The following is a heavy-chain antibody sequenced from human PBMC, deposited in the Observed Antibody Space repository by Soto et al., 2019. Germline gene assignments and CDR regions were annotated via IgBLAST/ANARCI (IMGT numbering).Heavy chain of an antibody. CDR3: ARHVPAAGYYYGMDI. CDR1: GGTFSSYA. V-gene: IGHV1-69*12. J-gene: IGHJ6*02. D-gene: IGHD2-2*01. CDR2: IIPIFGTA. Sequence: QVQLVQSGAEVKKPGSSVKVSCKASGGTFSSYAISWVRQAPGQGPEWMGGIIPIFGTADYAQKFQGRVTINADESTSTAYMELSSLRSEDTAVYYCARHVPAAGYYYGMDIWGQGTTVTVSS.